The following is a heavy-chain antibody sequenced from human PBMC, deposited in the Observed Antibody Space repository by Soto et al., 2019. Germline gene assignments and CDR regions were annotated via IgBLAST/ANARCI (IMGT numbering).Heavy chain of an antibody. CDR1: GFTFSSYG. CDR3: AKGYGSGLYDYYGIDF. Sequence: GGSLRLSCAASGFTFSSYGMHWVRQAPGKGLEWVAVISYDGSNKYYADSVKGRFTISRDNSKNTLYLQMNSLRAEDTAVYYCAKGYGSGLYDYYGIDFWGQGTTVTVSS. D-gene: IGHD6-19*01. V-gene: IGHV3-30*18. J-gene: IGHJ6*02. CDR2: ISYDGSNK.